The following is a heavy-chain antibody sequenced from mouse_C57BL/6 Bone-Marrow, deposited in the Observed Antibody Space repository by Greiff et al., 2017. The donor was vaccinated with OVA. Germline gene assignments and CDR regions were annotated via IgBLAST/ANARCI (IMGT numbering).Heavy chain of an antibody. V-gene: IGHV5-6*01. CDR1: GFTFSSYG. D-gene: IGHD1-1*01. CDR2: ISSGGSYT. J-gene: IGHJ3*01. CDR3: ARHEENYYGSSPWFAY. Sequence: EVKLVESGGDLVKPGGSLKLSCAASGFTFSSYGMSWVRQTPDKRLEWVATISSGGSYTYYPDSVKGRFTISRDNAKNTLYLQMSSLKSEDTAMYYCARHEENYYGSSPWFAYWGQGTLVTVSA.